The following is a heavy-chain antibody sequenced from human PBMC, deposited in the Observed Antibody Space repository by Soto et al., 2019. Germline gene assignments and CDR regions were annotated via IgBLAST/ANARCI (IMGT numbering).Heavy chain of an antibody. CDR3: GGGYSSGWSNY. CDR2: ISWNSGSI. V-gene: IGHV3-9*01. CDR1: GFTFDDYA. D-gene: IGHD6-19*01. Sequence: EVQLVESGGGLVQPGRSLRLSCAASGFTFDDYAMHWVRQAPGKGLEWVSGISWNSGSIGYADSVKGRFTISRDNAKNSLYLQMNSLGAEDTALYYCGGGYSSGWSNYWGQGTLVTVSS. J-gene: IGHJ4*02.